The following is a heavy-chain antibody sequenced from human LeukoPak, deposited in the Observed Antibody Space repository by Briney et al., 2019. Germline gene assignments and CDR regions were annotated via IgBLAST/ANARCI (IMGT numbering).Heavy chain of an antibody. CDR1: GFTFSDYL. V-gene: IGHV3-49*03. CDR2: ISGGTT. J-gene: IGHJ4*02. Sequence: GGSLRLSCTASGFTFSDYLMSWFRQAPGKGLEWIGFISGGTTEYAASVKSRFTISRDDSTSIAYLQMNSLTTEDTAVYYCSRGSGWLSVYWGQGTLVTVSS. D-gene: IGHD6-19*01. CDR3: SRGSGWLSVY.